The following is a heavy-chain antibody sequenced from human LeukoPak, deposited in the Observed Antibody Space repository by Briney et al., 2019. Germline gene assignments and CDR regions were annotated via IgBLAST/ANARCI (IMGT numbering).Heavy chain of an antibody. J-gene: IGHJ4*02. CDR2: IYSGGST. CDR1: GGSFSGYY. CDR3: ASKDPYDSRAYLLDY. D-gene: IGHD3-22*01. V-gene: IGHV3-66*01. Sequence: ETLSLTCAVYGGSFSGYYWSWVRQAPGKGLEWVSIIYSGGSTYYADSVKGRFTISRDSSKNTLYLQMNSLRAEDTAVYYCASKDPYDSRAYLLDYWGQGTLVTVSS.